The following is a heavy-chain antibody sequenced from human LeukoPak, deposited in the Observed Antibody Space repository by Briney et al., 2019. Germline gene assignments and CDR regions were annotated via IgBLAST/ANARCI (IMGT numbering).Heavy chain of an antibody. CDR2: IIPIFGTA. CDR1: GGTFSSYA. J-gene: IGHJ4*02. CDR3: AREGQLWQYYFDY. D-gene: IGHD5-18*01. Sequence: SVKVSCKASGGTFSSYAISWVRQAPGQGLEWMGGIIPIFGTANYAQKFQGRVTISADKSTSTVYMELSSLRSEDTAVYYCAREGQLWQYYFDYWGQGTLVTVSS. V-gene: IGHV1-69*06.